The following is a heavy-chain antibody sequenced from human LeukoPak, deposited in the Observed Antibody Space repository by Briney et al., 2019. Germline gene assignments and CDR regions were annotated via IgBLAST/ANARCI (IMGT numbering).Heavy chain of an antibody. V-gene: IGHV3-30*18. J-gene: IGHJ4*02. CDR3: AKVGGSGSYYNFFDY. Sequence: GRSLRLSCAASGFTFSSYGMHWVRQAPGKGLEWVAVISYDGSNKYYADSVKGRFTISRDNSKNTLYLQMNSLGAEDTAVYYCAKVGGSGSYYNFFDYWGQGTLVTVSS. CDR2: ISYDGSNK. CDR1: GFTFSSYG. D-gene: IGHD3-10*01.